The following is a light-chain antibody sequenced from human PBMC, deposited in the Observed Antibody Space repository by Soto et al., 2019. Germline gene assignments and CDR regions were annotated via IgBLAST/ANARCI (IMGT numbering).Light chain of an antibody. CDR1: QSVSSSY. CDR2: GAS. V-gene: IGKV3-20*01. CDR3: QQYGSSPQT. Sequence: EIVLTQSPGTLSLSPGGRATLSCRASQSVSSSYLAWYQQKPGQAPRLLIYGASSRATGIPDRFSGSGSGTDFPLTIRRLEPEDFAVYYCQQYGSSPQTFGKGTKVDIK. J-gene: IGKJ1*01.